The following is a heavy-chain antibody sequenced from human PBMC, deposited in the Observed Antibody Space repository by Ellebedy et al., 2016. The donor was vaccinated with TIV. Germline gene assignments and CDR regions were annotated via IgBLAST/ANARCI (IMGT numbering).Heavy chain of an antibody. V-gene: IGHV1-3*01. CDR1: GYTFTSYA. Sequence: ASVKVSCXASGYTFTSYAMHWVRQAPGQRLEWMGWINAGNGNTKYSQKFQGRVTITRDTSASTAYMELSSLRSEDTAVYYCARSRIAAAGTATYWGQGTLVTVSS. D-gene: IGHD6-13*01. J-gene: IGHJ4*02. CDR3: ARSRIAAAGTATY. CDR2: INAGNGNT.